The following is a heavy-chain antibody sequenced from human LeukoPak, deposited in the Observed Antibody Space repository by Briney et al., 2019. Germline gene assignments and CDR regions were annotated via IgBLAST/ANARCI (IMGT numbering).Heavy chain of an antibody. CDR1: GFTFDDYA. CDR3: ARAFNDAFDI. J-gene: IGHJ3*02. CDR2: IYSGGST. Sequence: GGSLRLSCAASGFTFDDYAMHWVRQAPGKGLEWVSVIYSGGSTYYADSVKGRFTISRDNSKNTLYLQMNSLRAEDTAVYYCARAFNDAFDIWGQGTMVTVSS. V-gene: IGHV3-66*01.